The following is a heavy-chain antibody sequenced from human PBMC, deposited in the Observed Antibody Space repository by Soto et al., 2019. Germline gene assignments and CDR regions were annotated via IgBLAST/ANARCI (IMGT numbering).Heavy chain of an antibody. D-gene: IGHD6-19*01. Sequence: GRFLRLYFAASVLTFSSYIMNCVRQARERGLELVPSILSSSSYRFDANSMKGRLTISRDNAKNSLYLQMNSLRAENTAVYNCAREPPIAVAHYFDYCGQGTMVTFSS. CDR1: VLTFSSYI. CDR2: ILSSSSYR. V-gene: IGHV3-21*01. J-gene: IGHJ4*02. CDR3: AREPPIAVAHYFDY.